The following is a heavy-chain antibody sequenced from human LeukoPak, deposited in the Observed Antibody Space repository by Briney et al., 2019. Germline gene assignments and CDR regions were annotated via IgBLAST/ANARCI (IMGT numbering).Heavy chain of an antibody. CDR3: ATTTGGCFQH. CDR1: GFTFSNAW. J-gene: IGHJ1*01. V-gene: IGHV3-21*01. D-gene: IGHD3-10*01. CDR2: ITTGGSYI. Sequence: PGGSLRLSCAASGFTFSNAWMSWVRQAPGKGLEWVSSITTGGSYIYYTDSVKGRFTISRDNAKNSLYLQMNSLRAEDTAVYYCATTTGGCFQHWGQGTLVTVSS.